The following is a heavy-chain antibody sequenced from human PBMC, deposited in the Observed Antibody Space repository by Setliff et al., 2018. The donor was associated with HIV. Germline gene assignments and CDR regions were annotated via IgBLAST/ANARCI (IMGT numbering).Heavy chain of an antibody. CDR2: IYHSGST. Sequence: LSLTCAISGYSISSGYYWGWIRQPPGKGLEWIGSIYHSGSTYYNPSLKSRVTISVDTSKNQFSLKLSSVTAADTAVYYCARGENSSSWYAYFDYWGQGTLVTVSS. J-gene: IGHJ4*02. CDR1: GYSISSGYY. D-gene: IGHD6-13*01. CDR3: ARGENSSSWYAYFDY. V-gene: IGHV4-38-2*01.